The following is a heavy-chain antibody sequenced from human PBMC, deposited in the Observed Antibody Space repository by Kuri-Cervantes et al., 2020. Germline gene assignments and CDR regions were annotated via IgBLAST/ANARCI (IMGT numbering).Heavy chain of an antibody. J-gene: IGHJ4*02. D-gene: IGHD4-23*01. V-gene: IGHV4-34*01. Sequence: GSLRLSCAVYGGSFSGYYWSWIRQPPGKGLEWIGEIYHSGSTNYNPSLKSRVTISVDKSKNQFSLKLSSVTAADTAVYYCARAAGWGYGGIDYWGQGTLVTVSS. CDR2: IYHSGST. CDR1: GGSFSGYY. CDR3: ARAAGWGYGGIDY.